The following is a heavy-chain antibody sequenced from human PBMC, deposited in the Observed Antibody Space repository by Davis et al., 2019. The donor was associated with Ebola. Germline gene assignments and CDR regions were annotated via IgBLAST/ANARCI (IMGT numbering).Heavy chain of an antibody. CDR1: GGTFSSYA. D-gene: IGHD3-3*01. Sequence: AASVKVSCKASGGTFSSYAISWVRQAPGQGLEWMGGIIPIFGTANYAQKFQGRVTITADKSTSTAYMELRSLRSEDTAVYYCARERYYNFWSGPLGYWGQGTLVTVSS. V-gene: IGHV1-69*06. J-gene: IGHJ4*02. CDR3: ARERYYNFWSGPLGY. CDR2: IIPIFGTA.